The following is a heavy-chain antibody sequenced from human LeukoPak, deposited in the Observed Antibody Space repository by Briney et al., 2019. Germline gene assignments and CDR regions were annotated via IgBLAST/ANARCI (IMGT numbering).Heavy chain of an antibody. D-gene: IGHD2-2*01. CDR3: AKTKPLVPAYFDY. CDR2: ISSGGNYI. Sequence: GESLRLSCAASGFIFSSYSMSWVRQAPGKGLQWVSSISSGGNYIYYADSVKGRFTISRDNAKNTLYLQMNSLRAEDTAVYYCAKTKPLVPAYFDYWGQGTLVTVSS. V-gene: IGHV3-21*04. J-gene: IGHJ4*02. CDR1: GFIFSSYS.